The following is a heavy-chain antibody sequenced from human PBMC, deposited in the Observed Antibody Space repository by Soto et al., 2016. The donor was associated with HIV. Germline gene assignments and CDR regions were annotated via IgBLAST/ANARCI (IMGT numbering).Heavy chain of an antibody. CDR3: ASERYSSNKDIRPEYFDL. D-gene: IGHD6-19*01. CDR2: ISSDGSNK. J-gene: IGHJ2*01. Sequence: VQLVESGGGVVQPGRSLRLSCVASGFTFSNYAMHWVRQAPGKGLEWVAGISSDGSNKYNADSVKGRFTISRDNSKNTLYLVVNSLRTEDTAVYYCASERYSSNKDIRPEYFDLWGLAPWSLSPQ. V-gene: IGHV3-30*04. CDR1: GFTFSNYA.